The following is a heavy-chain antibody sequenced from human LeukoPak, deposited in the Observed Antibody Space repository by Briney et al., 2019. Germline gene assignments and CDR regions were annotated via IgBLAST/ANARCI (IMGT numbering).Heavy chain of an antibody. J-gene: IGHJ6*02. V-gene: IGHV3-21*01. D-gene: IGHD3-10*01. CDR1: GFTFSSYS. Sequence: GGSLRLSCAASGFTFSSYSMNWVRQAPGKGLEWVSSISSSSNYIYYTDSVKGRFTISRDNAKNSLYLQMNSLRADDTAVYYWARRVDYYGSGNYYTYGMDVWGQGTTVTVSS. CDR2: ISSSSNYI. CDR3: ARRVDYYGSGNYYTYGMDV.